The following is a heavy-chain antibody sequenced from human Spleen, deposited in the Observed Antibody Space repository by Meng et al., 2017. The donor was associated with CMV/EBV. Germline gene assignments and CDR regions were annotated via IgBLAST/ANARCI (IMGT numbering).Heavy chain of an antibody. CDR1: GFTFSSYW. D-gene: IGHD6-19*01. V-gene: IGHV3-7*01. CDR3: ARDGAVAGIDY. CDR2: IDEDGGEE. J-gene: IGHJ4*02. Sequence: GGSLRLSCAVSGFTFSSYWMSWVRQAPGKGLEWVANIDEDGGEEYYVDSMKGRFTISRDNAKSSLYLQMHSLRAEDTAVYYCARDGAVAGIDYWGQGTLVTVSS.